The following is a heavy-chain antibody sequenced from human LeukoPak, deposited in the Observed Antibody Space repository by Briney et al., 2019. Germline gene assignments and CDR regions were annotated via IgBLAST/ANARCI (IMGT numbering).Heavy chain of an antibody. Sequence: PGRSLRLSCAASGFTFSSYGMHWVRRAPGKGLEWVAIIWYDGSNKYCADSVKGRFTISRDNSKNTLYLQMNSLRAEDTAVYYCARGVMYYDSSGYLFDYWGQGILVTVSS. CDR3: ARGVMYYDSSGYLFDY. V-gene: IGHV3-33*01. CDR2: IWYDGSNK. D-gene: IGHD3-22*01. CDR1: GFTFSSYG. J-gene: IGHJ4*02.